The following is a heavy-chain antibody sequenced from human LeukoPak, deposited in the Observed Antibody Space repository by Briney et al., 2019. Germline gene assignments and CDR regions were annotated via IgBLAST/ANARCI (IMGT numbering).Heavy chain of an antibody. CDR2: ISGSGGST. D-gene: IGHD3-3*01. Sequence: GGSLRLSCAASGFTFSSYAMSWVRQAPGKGLEWVSAISGSGGSTYYADSMKGRFTISRDNSKNTLYLQMNSLRAEDTDVYYCAKVEGYDFWSAYYFDYWGQGTLVTVSS. CDR1: GFTFSSYA. CDR3: AKVEGYDFWSAYYFDY. V-gene: IGHV3-23*01. J-gene: IGHJ4*02.